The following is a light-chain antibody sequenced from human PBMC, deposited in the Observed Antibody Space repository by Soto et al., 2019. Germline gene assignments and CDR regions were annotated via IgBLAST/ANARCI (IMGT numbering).Light chain of an antibody. CDR3: QVWATSTGV. Sequence: SYELTQPPSVSVAPGEPASITCGGDNIGSRGVHWYQQKPGQAPVVVIYYDNDRPSGIPDRFSGYNSGNTATLTISRVEAGDEADYYCQVWATSTGVFGGGTKVTVL. V-gene: IGLV3-21*04. CDR2: YDN. J-gene: IGLJ3*02. CDR1: NIGSRG.